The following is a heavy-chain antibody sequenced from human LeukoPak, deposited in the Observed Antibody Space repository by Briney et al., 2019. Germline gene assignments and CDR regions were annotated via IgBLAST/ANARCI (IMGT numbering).Heavy chain of an antibody. D-gene: IGHD3-10*01. V-gene: IGHV3-9*01. Sequence: GRSLRLPCAASGFTFDDYAMHWVRQAPGKGLEWVSGISWNSGSIGYADSVKGRFTISRDNAKNSLYLQMNSLRAEDTALYYCAKDKGRVLWENWFDPWGQGTLVTVSS. CDR2: ISWNSGSI. J-gene: IGHJ5*02. CDR1: GFTFDDYA. CDR3: AKDKGRVLWENWFDP.